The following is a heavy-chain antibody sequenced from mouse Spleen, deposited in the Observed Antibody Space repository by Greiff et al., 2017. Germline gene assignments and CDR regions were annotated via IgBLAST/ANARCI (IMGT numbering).Heavy chain of an antibody. V-gene: IGHV5-16*01. CDR1: GFTFSDYY. Sequence: EVNLVESEGGLVQPGSSMKLSCTASGFTFSDYYMAWVRQVPEKGLEWVANINYDGSSTYYLDSLKSRFIISRDNAKNILYLQMSSLKSEDTATYYCAREIYYDYFDYWGQGTTLTVSS. CDR3: AREIYYDYFDY. CDR2: INYDGSST. D-gene: IGHD2-4*01. J-gene: IGHJ2*01.